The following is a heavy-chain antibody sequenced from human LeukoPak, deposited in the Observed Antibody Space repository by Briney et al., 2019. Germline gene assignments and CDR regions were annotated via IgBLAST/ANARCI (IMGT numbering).Heavy chain of an antibody. CDR1: GFTFSGYS. CDR2: FGTRSTSV. D-gene: IGHD3-22*01. V-gene: IGHV3-21*01. CDR3: AREVSEGFDF. Sequence: GGSLRLSCTASGFTFSGYSMNWVRQAPGEGLEWVSSFGTRSTSVYHAGSVKGRFAISRDNAKNSLYLQMNSLRAEDTALYYCAREVSEGFDFWGQGTLVTVSS. J-gene: IGHJ4*02.